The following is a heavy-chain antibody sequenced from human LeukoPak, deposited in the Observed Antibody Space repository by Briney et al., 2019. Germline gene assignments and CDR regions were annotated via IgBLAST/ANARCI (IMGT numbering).Heavy chain of an antibody. CDR2: ISSSGSTI. D-gene: IGHD1-7*01. Sequence: PGGSLRLSCAASGFTFSSYEMNWVRQAPGKGLEWVSYISSSGSTIYYADSVKGRFTISRDNAKNSLYLQMNSLRAEGTAVYYCARDWGTSSFDYWGQGTLVTVSS. CDR3: ARDWGTSSFDY. CDR1: GFTFSSYE. J-gene: IGHJ4*02. V-gene: IGHV3-48*03.